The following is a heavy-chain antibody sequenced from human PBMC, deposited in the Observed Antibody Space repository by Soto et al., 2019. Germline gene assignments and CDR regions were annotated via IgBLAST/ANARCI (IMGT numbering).Heavy chain of an antibody. J-gene: IGHJ4*02. Sequence: ASVKVSCKASGYTFTGHYIHWVRQAPEQGPEWMGEIGPESGATRYAQKFQGRVTMTRDTSITTVYMELKNLSPDDTAVYYRGRGRSGQIVVFYWGQGTPVTSPQ. CDR2: IGPESGAT. V-gene: IGHV1-2*02. D-gene: IGHD1-26*01. CDR3: GRGRSGQIVVFY. CDR1: GYTFTGHY.